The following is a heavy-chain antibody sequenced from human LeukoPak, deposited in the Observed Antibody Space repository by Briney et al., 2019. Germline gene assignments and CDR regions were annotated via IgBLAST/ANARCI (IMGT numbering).Heavy chain of an antibody. V-gene: IGHV4-39*02. Sequence: PSETLSLTCSVSGGSISSNIYYWGWSRQPPGKGLEWIGSISYRGSTYYNPSLKTRVTMSVDTSKNQFSLKLSSVTAADTAVYYCARDTGIAAAGTLANYYYYYYMDVWGKGTTVAISS. CDR3: ARDTGIAAAGTLANYYYYYYMDV. J-gene: IGHJ6*03. CDR2: ISYRGST. CDR1: GGSISSNIYY. D-gene: IGHD6-13*01.